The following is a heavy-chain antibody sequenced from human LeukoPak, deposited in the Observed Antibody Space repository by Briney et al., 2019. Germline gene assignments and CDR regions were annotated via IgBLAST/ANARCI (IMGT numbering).Heavy chain of an antibody. CDR3: ARATGVSTAVNWFDP. CDR1: GGSFSGYY. V-gene: IGHV4-34*01. J-gene: IGHJ5*02. Sequence: PSEPLSLTCAVYGGSFSGYYWSWIRQPPGKGLEWIGEINHSGSTNYNPSLKSRVTISVDTSKNQFSLKLSSVTAADTAVYYCARATGVSTAVNWFDPWGQGTLVTVSS. CDR2: INHSGST. D-gene: IGHD2-8*01.